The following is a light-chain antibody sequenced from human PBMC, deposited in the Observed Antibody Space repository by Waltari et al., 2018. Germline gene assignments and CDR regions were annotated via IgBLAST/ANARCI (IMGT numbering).Light chain of an antibody. CDR1: QSIRSN. J-gene: IGKJ1*01. CDR2: GAS. CDR3: QQYDNWLGT. V-gene: IGKV3-15*01. Sequence: DIVMTQSPATLSVFPGERATLSCRASQSIRSNLAWYQHKPGKAPRLLIYGASTRATGIPARFSGGGSGTEFTLTISSLQSKDFAVYFCQQYDNWLGTFGQGTKVEIK.